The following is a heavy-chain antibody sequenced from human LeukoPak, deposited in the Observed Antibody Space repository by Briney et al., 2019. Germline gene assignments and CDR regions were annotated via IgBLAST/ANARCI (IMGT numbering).Heavy chain of an antibody. J-gene: IGHJ4*02. D-gene: IGHD5-12*01. CDR1: GYNFTSYG. CDR2: ISAYNGHT. CDR3: ARDSPRPEWLQEYYSDS. V-gene: IGHV1-18*01. Sequence: GASVKVSCKASGYNFTSYGISWVRQAPGQGLEWMGWISAYNGHTNYGQKFQDRIAITADTSTTTAFMELRSLRSDDTAMYFCARDSPRPEWLQEYYSDSWGQGTLVTVSS.